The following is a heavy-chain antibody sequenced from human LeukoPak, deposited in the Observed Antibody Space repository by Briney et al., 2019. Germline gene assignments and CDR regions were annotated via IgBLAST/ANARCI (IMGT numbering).Heavy chain of an antibody. V-gene: IGHV4-38-2*02. CDR1: GYSISSGYY. D-gene: IGHD3-10*01. CDR2: IYHSGST. CDR3: ARDDMVRGIKYYYYGMDV. J-gene: IGHJ6*04. Sequence: SETLSLTCAVSGYSISSGYYWGWSRPPPGKGLEWIGNIYHSGSTYYNPSLKRRVTISVETSKNKFSLKLSSVTAADTAVYYCARDDMVRGIKYYYYGMDVWGKGTTVTVSS.